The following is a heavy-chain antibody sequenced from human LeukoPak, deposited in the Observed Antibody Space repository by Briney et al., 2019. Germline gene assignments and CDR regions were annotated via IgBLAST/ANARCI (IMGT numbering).Heavy chain of an antibody. J-gene: IGHJ5*02. CDR3: ARVDGSGSKRWFDP. V-gene: IGHV4-31*03. CDR2: IHNSGST. D-gene: IGHD3-10*01. CDR1: GGSISSGGFY. Sequence: SETLSLTCSVTGGSISSGGFYWSWIRQHPGQGLEWIGYIHNSGSTYYNPSLQSRAIISQDTSKSQFSLQPNSVTAADTAVYYCARVDGSGSKRWFDPWGQGVPVTVSS.